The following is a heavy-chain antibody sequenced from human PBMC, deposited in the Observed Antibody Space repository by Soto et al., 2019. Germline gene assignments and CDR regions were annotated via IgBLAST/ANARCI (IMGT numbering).Heavy chain of an antibody. J-gene: IGHJ4*02. CDR1: GFTFSSYA. CDR3: ARGSNGYHFDY. Sequence: EVQLVESGGGLVQPGGSLRLSCAASGFTFSSYAMHWVRQAPGKGLEYVSTISSNGGSTDYANSVKGRFTISRDNTKNTLYLQMGSLRAEDMAVSYCARGSNGYHFDYWGQGTLVTVSS. CDR2: ISSNGGST. V-gene: IGHV3-64*01. D-gene: IGHD5-12*01.